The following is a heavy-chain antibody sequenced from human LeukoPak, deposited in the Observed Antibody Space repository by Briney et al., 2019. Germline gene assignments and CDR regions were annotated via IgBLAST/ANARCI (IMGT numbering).Heavy chain of an antibody. CDR3: AKPRWLQFRPHHS. J-gene: IGHJ1*01. CDR2: INQDENEQ. D-gene: IGHD5-24*01. Sequence: PGGSLRRYGAGSGFTLSTFRMSWVRQAQGKGREGVSNINQDENEQYYVDSVQGRFTISRHNAKNPLYLQMNSLRAEDTAVYFCAKPRWLQFRPHHSWAQGPLVTVSS. V-gene: IGHV3-7*01. CDR1: GFTLSTFR.